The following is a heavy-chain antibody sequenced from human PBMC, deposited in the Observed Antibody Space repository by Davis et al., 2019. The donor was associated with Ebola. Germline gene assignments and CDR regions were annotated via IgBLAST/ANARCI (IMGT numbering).Heavy chain of an antibody. CDR2: IRSKANSYAT. D-gene: IGHD2-15*01. CDR1: GFTFSGSA. V-gene: IGHV3-73*01. CDR3: ATDRGYCSGGSCYPRTYGMDV. Sequence: GESLKISCAASGFTFSGSAMHWVRQASGKGLEWVGRIRSKANSYATAYAASVKGRFTISRDDSKNTAYLQMNSLKTEDTAVYYCATDRGYCSGGSCYPRTYGMDVWGQGTTVTVSS. J-gene: IGHJ6*02.